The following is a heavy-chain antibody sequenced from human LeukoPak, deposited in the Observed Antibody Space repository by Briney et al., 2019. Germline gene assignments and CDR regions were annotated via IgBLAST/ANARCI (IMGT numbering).Heavy chain of an antibody. CDR1: EFIFSTYN. CDR3: ARDRDYGDYPLTFDY. J-gene: IGHJ4*02. CDR2: INSSSTYI. V-gene: IGHV3-21*04. D-gene: IGHD4-17*01. Sequence: GGSLRLSCVASEFIFSTYNMNWVRQAPGKGLEYVSSINSSSTYIHYADSVRGRFTISRDNAKNSLYLQMNSLRAEDTAVYYCARDRDYGDYPLTFDYWGQGTLVTVSS.